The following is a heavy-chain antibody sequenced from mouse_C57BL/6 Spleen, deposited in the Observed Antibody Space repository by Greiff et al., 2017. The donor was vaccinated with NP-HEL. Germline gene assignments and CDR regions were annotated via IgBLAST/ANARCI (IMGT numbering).Heavy chain of an antibody. V-gene: IGHV1-31*01. J-gene: IGHJ1*03. Sequence: VQLQQSGPELVKPGASVKISCKASGYSFTGYYMHWVKQSHGNILDWIGYIYPYNGVSSYNQKFKGKATLTVDKSSSTAYMGLRSLTAEDSAVYYCAEGTVVAGPFDVWGTGTTVTVSS. CDR2: IYPYNGVS. CDR3: AEGTVVAGPFDV. D-gene: IGHD1-1*01. CDR1: GYSFTGYY.